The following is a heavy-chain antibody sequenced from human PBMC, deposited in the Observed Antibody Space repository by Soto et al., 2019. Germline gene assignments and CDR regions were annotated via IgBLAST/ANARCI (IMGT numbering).Heavy chain of an antibody. V-gene: IGHV4-30-4*01. CDR1: GGSISSGDYY. J-gene: IGHJ5*02. CDR3: ARDEGLAAFDP. D-gene: IGHD6-13*01. CDR2: IYYSGST. Sequence: QVQLQESGPGLVKPSQTLSLTCTVSGGSISSGDYYWSWIRQPPRKGLEWIGYIYYSGSTSYNPSLKRRVTISVDTSKNQFSLKLSSVTAADTAVYYCARDEGLAAFDPWGQGTLVTVSS.